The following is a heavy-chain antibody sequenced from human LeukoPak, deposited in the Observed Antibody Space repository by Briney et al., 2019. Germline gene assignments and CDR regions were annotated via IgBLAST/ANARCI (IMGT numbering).Heavy chain of an antibody. D-gene: IGHD3-22*01. CDR2: INPNSGGT. CDR1: GYTFTGYY. V-gene: IGHV1-2*02. J-gene: IGHJ3*02. Sequence: ASVKVSCKASGYTFTGYYMQWVRQAPGQGLEWMGWINPNSGGTNYAQKFQGRVTMTRDTSISTAYMELSRLRSDDTAVYYCARDQSDYYDSSGYYHDAFDIWGQGTMVTVSS. CDR3: ARDQSDYYDSSGYYHDAFDI.